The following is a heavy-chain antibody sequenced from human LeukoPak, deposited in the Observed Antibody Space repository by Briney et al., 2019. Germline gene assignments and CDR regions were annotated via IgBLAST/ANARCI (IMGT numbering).Heavy chain of an antibody. CDR1: GGSISSSSYY. D-gene: IGHD2/OR15-2a*01. J-gene: IGHJ4*02. CDR2: IYYSGST. CDR3: ARHVYPISSFDY. V-gene: IGHV4-39*01. Sequence: SETLSLTCAVSGGSISSSSYYWGWIRQPPGKGLEWIGSIYYSGSTYYNPSLKSRVTISVDTSKNQFSLKLSSVTAADTAVYYCARHVYPISSFDYWGQGTLVTVSS.